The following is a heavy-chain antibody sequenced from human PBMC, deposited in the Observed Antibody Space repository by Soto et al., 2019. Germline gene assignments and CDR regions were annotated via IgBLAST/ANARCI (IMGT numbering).Heavy chain of an antibody. J-gene: IGHJ6*02. CDR3: ARGQYCASTRCYYSGMDV. CDR1: GFTVSSNY. D-gene: IGHD2-2*01. CDR2: IYSGGNI. Sequence: EVQLVESGGGLVQPGGSLRLSCAASGFTVSSNYMSWVRQGPGKGLEWVSIIYSGGNIYYADSVKGRFTISRDISKNTMXLQMNSLRAEDTAVYYCARGQYCASTRCYYSGMDVWGQGTTVTVSS. V-gene: IGHV3-66*01.